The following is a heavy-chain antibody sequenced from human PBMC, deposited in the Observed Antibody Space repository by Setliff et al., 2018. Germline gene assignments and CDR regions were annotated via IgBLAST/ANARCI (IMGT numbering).Heavy chain of an antibody. CDR2: VYTNGGS. D-gene: IGHD3-16*01. Sequence: SETLSLTCTVSGGSISSGSYYWSWIRHPAGKGLEWIGRVYTNGGSDYNPFLKSRVSISLDTSKNQFSLKLISVTAADTAVYYCARDYQGGWFDPWGPGTLVTVSS. V-gene: IGHV4-61*02. J-gene: IGHJ5*02. CDR3: ARDYQGGWFDP. CDR1: GGSISSGSYY.